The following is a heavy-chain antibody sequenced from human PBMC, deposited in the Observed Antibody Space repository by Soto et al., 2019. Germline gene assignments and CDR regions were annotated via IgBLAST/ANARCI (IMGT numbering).Heavy chain of an antibody. CDR1: GGSVTTGSYN. J-gene: IGHJ6*02. CDR2: IFFTGIT. V-gene: IGHV4-61*01. CDR3: ARDGHGMDV. Sequence: QVQLQESGPGLVRPSETLSLTCTVSGGSVTTGSYNWSWIRRPPGKGLEWIGNIFFTGITHYNAPLNNRVTMSVDTSKIQFSLTVASVTAADTAVYYCARDGHGMDVWGQGTTVTVSS.